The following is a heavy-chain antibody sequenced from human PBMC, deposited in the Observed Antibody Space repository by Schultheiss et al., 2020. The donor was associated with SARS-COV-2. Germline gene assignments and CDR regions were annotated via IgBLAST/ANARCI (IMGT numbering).Heavy chain of an antibody. CDR1: GFSLTTNGMG. D-gene: IGHD2-15*01. CDR3: ARINAALYFDF. J-gene: IGHJ4*02. CDR2: IYWDDDK. Sequence: SGPTLVKATQTLTLTCTFSGFSLTTNGMGVGWIRQPPGKALEWLALIYWDDDKRYSPSLKSRLTISKDTSKNQVVLTMTNMDPVDTATYYCARINAALYFDFWGQGTRVTVPQ. V-gene: IGHV2-5*02.